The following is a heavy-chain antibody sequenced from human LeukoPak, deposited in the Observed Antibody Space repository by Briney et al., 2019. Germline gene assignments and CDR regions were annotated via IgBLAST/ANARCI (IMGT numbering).Heavy chain of an antibody. D-gene: IGHD3-3*01. Sequence: PGGSLRVSCAASGFSFRVYAMSWVRQAPGKGLEWVSSISGSGGRTYYTNSVKGRFTISRENFKNTVYLEMNNLGAEDTALYYCAKGGQDFDFWRFDYWGQGNLVIVSS. J-gene: IGHJ4*02. CDR1: GFSFRVYA. CDR2: ISGSGGRT. V-gene: IGHV3-23*01. CDR3: AKGGQDFDFWRFDY.